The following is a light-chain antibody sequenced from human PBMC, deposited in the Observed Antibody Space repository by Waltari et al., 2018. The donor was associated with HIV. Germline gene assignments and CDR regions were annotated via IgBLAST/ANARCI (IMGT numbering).Light chain of an antibody. Sequence: QPVLTQPPSMSAAPGQNITLACAVTTSNIVSVFLSWYQQLPGTAPKLLIYDDDKRPSGIPDRFSGSKSGTSATLGITGLQPGDEGDYHCGTWDRFLRVGVFGGGTKLTVL. CDR2: DDD. CDR3: GTWDRFLRVGV. J-gene: IGLJ2*01. V-gene: IGLV1-51*01. CDR1: TSNIVSVF.